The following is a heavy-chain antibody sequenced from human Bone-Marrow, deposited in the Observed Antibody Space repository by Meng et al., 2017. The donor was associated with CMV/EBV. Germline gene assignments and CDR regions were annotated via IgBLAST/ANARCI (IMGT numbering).Heavy chain of an antibody. V-gene: IGHV3-7*01. J-gene: IGHJ4*02. Sequence: GESLKISCAASGFTFSSYWMSWVRQAPGKGLEWVANIKQDGSEKYYVDSVKGRFTISRDNAKNSLYLQMNSLRAEDTAVYYCTRGSSWSDYWGQGTLVTVSS. D-gene: IGHD6-6*01. CDR3: TRGSSWSDY. CDR2: IKQDGSEK. CDR1: GFTFSSYW.